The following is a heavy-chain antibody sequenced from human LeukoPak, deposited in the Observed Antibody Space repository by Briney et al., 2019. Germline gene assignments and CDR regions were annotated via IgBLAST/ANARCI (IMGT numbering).Heavy chain of an antibody. CDR1: GGSISSGGYS. D-gene: IGHD3-10*01. J-gene: IGHJ4*02. V-gene: IGHV4-30-2*01. Sequence: SETLSLTCAVSGGSISSGGYSWSWIRQPPGKGLEWIGYIYHSGSTYYNPSLKSRVTISVDRSNNQFSLRLSSVTAADTAVYYCATGITEAAPTHWGQGTLVTVSS. CDR3: ATGITEAAPTH. CDR2: IYHSGST.